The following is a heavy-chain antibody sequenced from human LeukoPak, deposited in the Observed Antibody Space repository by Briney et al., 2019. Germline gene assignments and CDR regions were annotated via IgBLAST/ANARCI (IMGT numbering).Heavy chain of an antibody. V-gene: IGHV4-59*08. J-gene: IGHJ4*02. CDR2: IYYSGTT. D-gene: IGHD1/OR15-1a*01. Sequence: SETLSLTCTVSGGSISSYYWSWIRRPPGKGLEWIGYIYYSGTTNYNPSLTSRVTISVDTSENQFSLKLSSVTAADTAVYYCARHKQSYYFDYWGQGTLVTVSS. CDR1: GGSISSYY. CDR3: ARHKQSYYFDY.